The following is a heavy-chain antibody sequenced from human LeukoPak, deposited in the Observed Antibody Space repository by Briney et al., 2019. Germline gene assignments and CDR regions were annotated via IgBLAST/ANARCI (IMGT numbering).Heavy chain of an antibody. Sequence: PGGSLRLSCVVSGFTFSSYAMSWVRQAPGEGLEWVSGISGSGDSTRYADFVKGRFTISRDNSKNTLDLQMNSLRVEDTAVYYCANMGERLIRGSLDYWGQGTLVTVSS. V-gene: IGHV3-23*01. CDR1: GFTFSSYA. CDR3: ANMGERLIRGSLDY. J-gene: IGHJ4*02. D-gene: IGHD3-16*01. CDR2: ISGSGDST.